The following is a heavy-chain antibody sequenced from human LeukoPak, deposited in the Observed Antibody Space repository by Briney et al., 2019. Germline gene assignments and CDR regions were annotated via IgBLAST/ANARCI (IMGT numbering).Heavy chain of an antibody. J-gene: IGHJ4*02. Sequence: LAGGSLRLSCAASGFTFSNYWMTWVRQAPGKGLEWVANIKKDGSEKNYVDSVKGRFTISRDNAKNSLYLQVNSLRAEDTALYYCVKDGRVRRRDYWGYLDWWGQGTLVTVSS. D-gene: IGHD7-27*01. V-gene: IGHV3-7*03. CDR1: GFTFSNYW. CDR2: IKKDGSEK. CDR3: VKDGRVRRRDYWGYLDW.